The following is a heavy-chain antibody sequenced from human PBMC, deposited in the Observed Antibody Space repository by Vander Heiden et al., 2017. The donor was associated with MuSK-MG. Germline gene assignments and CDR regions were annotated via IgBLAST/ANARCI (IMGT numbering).Heavy chain of an antibody. Sequence: QVQLVQSGAEATKPGASVKVAFKASGYPFTSYDINWVRQATGQGLEWMGWMNPNSGNTGYAQKFQGRVTMTRNTSISTAYMELSSLRSEDTAVYYCARVRLRGFNWFDLWGQGTLVTVSS. V-gene: IGHV1-8*01. CDR3: ARVRLRGFNWFDL. CDR2: MNPNSGNT. CDR1: GYPFTSYD. J-gene: IGHJ5*02. D-gene: IGHD3-10*01.